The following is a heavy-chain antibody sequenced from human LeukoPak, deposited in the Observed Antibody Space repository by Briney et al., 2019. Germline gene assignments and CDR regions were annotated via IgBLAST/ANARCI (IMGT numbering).Heavy chain of an antibody. Sequence: GGSLRLSCAASGFTFSSYGMHWVRQAPGKGLEWVAFILYDGSNKYYADSVKGRFTISRDNSKNTLYLQMNSLRAENTAVYYCAKDRARSSSPFDYWGQGTLVTVSS. D-gene: IGHD6-6*01. CDR1: GFTFSSYG. V-gene: IGHV3-30*02. J-gene: IGHJ4*02. CDR2: ILYDGSNK. CDR3: AKDRARSSSPFDY.